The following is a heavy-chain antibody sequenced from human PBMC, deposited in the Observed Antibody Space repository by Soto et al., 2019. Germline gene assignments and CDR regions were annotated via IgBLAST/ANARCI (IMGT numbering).Heavy chain of an antibody. V-gene: IGHV1-69*01. CDR2: IIPISGTA. J-gene: IGHJ4*02. CDR3: AARPAEYSSGYFDY. CDR1: GGTLTSYA. Sequence: QVQLVQSGAEVKKPGSSVKVSCKASGGTLTSYAISWVRQAPGQGPEWMGGIIPISGTAHYAQKFQGRVTITADESPSTAHLELSSLRFDDTAVYYCAARPAEYSSGYFDYWGQGILVSVSS. D-gene: IGHD5-18*01.